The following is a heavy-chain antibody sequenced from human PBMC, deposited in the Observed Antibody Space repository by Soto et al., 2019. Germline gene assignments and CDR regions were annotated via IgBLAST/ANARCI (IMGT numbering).Heavy chain of an antibody. J-gene: IGHJ4*02. CDR1: GFTVSSNY. V-gene: IGHV3-66*01. Sequence: EVQLVESGGGLVQPGGSLRLPCAASGFTVSSNYMSWVRQAPGKGLEWVSVIYSGGSTYYADSVKGRFTISRDNSKNTLYLQMNSLRAEDTAVYYCARDSDYSNYPFDYWGQGTLVTVSS. CDR2: IYSGGST. CDR3: ARDSDYSNYPFDY. D-gene: IGHD4-4*01.